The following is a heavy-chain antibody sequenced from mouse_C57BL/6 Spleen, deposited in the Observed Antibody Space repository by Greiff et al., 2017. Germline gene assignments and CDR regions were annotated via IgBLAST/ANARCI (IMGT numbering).Heavy chain of an antibody. CDR3: ARIGYGSSYWYFDV. D-gene: IGHD1-1*01. CDR2: IWWDDDK. J-gene: IGHJ1*03. CDR1: GFSLSTFGMG. V-gene: IGHV8-8*01. Sequence: QVTLKESGPGILQPSQTLSLTCSFSGFSLSTFGMGVGWIRQPSGKGLEWLAHIWWDDDKYYNPALESRLTISKETSKNQVFLKIANVDTADTATYYCARIGYGSSYWYFDVWGTGTTVTVSS.